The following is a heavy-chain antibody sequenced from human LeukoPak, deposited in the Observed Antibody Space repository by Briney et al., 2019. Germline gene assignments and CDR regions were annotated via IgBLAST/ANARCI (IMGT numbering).Heavy chain of an antibody. Sequence: GASVKVSCKASGYTFTSYGISWVRQAPGQGLEWMGWISAYNGNTNYAQKLQGRVTMTTDTSTSTAYMELRSLRSDDTAVYYCARGSVGGGYLVDAFDIWGQGTMVTVSS. CDR2: ISAYNGNT. CDR3: ARGSVGGGYLVDAFDI. V-gene: IGHV1-18*01. CDR1: GYTFTSYG. D-gene: IGHD1-26*01. J-gene: IGHJ3*02.